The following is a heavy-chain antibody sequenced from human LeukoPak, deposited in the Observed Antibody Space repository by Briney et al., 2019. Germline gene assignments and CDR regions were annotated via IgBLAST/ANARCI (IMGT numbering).Heavy chain of an antibody. CDR2: IYYSGST. Sequence: PSQTLSLTCTVSGGSISSGGYYWSWLRQHSGKGLEWIGYIYYSGSTYYNPSLKSRVTISVDTSKNQFSLKLSSVTAADTAVYYCARGPDSSSSNWFDPWGQGTLVTVSS. J-gene: IGHJ5*02. CDR3: ARGPDSSSSNWFDP. V-gene: IGHV4-31*03. D-gene: IGHD6-6*01. CDR1: GGSISSGGYY.